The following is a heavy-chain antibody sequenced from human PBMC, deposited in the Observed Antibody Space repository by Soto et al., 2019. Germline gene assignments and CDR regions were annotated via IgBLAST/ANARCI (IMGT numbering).Heavy chain of an antibody. CDR3: ARAQPTYSSSYFDY. CDR1: GFTFSSYA. CDR2: ISGRGDDT. V-gene: IGHV3-23*01. Sequence: PGGSLRLSCAASGFTFSSYAMSWVRQAPGKGLEWVSTISGRGDDTYYTDSVKGRFTISRDNSKNTPYVHMNSLRAEDTAVYYCARAQPTYSSSYFDYWGQRTLVTVSS. J-gene: IGHJ4*02. D-gene: IGHD3-22*01.